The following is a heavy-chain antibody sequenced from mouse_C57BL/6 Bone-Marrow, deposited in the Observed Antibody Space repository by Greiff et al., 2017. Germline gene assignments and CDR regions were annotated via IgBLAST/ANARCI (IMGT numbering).Heavy chain of an antibody. J-gene: IGHJ3*01. V-gene: IGHV1-15*01. D-gene: IGHD1-1*01. CDR2: IDPETGGT. CDR3: TLITTVVRAY. Sequence: VQLQQSGAELVRPGASVTLSCKASGYTFTDYEMHWVKQTPVHGLEWIGAIDPETGGTAYNQKFKGKAILTADKSSSTAYMELRNLTSEDSAVYDCTLITTVVRAYWGQGTLVTVSA. CDR1: GYTFTDYE.